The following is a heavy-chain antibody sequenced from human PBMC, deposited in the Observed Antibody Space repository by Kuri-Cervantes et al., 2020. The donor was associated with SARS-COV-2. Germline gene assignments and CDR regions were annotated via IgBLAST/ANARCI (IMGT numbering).Heavy chain of an antibody. CDR2: IRYDGSNK. CDR1: GFTFSSYA. CDR3: AKKQQAGKDDTLSLDY. J-gene: IGHJ4*02. V-gene: IGHV3-30*02. Sequence: GGSLRLSCAASGFTFSSYAMNWVRQAPGKGLEWVAFIRYDGSNKYYADSVKGRFTISRDNSKNTLYLQMNSLRAEDTAVYYCAKKQQAGKDDTLSLDYWGQGTLVTVSS. D-gene: IGHD1-1*01.